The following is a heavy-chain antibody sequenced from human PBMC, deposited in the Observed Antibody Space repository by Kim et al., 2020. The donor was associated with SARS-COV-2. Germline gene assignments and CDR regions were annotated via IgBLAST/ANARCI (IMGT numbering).Heavy chain of an antibody. D-gene: IGHD2-2*01. CDR1: GFTFSSYA. CDR3: AKDDADIVVVPAAYFGY. Sequence: GGSLRLSCAASGFTFSSYAMSWVRQAPGKGLEWVSAISGSGGSTYYADSVKGRFTISRDNSKNTLYLQMNSLRAEDTAVYYCAKDDADIVVVPAAYFGYWGQGTLVTVSS. CDR2: ISGSGGST. J-gene: IGHJ4*02. V-gene: IGHV3-23*01.